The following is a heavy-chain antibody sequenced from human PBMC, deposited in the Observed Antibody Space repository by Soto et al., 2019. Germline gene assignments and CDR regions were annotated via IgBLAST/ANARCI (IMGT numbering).Heavy chain of an antibody. CDR2: IKSKTDGGTT. D-gene: IGHD3-3*01. CDR1: GFTFSNAW. CDR3: NTDQDVWSGYYYFDY. J-gene: IGHJ4*02. V-gene: IGHV3-15*01. Sequence: GGSLRLSCAASGFTFSNAWMSWVRQAPGKGLEWVGRIKSKTDGGTTDYAAPVKGRFTILRDDSKNSLYLQMNSLKTEDTAVYYCNTDQDVWSGYYYFDYWGQGTLVTVSS.